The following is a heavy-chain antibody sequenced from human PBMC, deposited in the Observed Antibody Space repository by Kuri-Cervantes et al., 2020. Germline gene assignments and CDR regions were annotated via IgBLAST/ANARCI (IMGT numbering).Heavy chain of an antibody. CDR3: ARHGTSYGSGSPEIDY. D-gene: IGHD3-10*01. CDR2: IYTSGST. Sequence: SETLSLTCTVSGGSISSGSYYWSWIRQPAGKGLEWIGRIYTSGSTNYNPSLKSRVPISVDTSKNQFSLKLSSVTAADTAVYYCARHGTSYGSGSPEIDYWGQGTLVTVSS. CDR1: GGSISSGSYY. V-gene: IGHV4-61*02. J-gene: IGHJ4*02.